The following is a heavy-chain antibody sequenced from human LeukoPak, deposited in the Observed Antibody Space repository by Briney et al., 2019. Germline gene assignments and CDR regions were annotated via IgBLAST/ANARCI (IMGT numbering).Heavy chain of an antibody. CDR3: ARLQGGWFDP. V-gene: IGHV4-34*01. CDR2: INHSGST. CDR1: GGSFSGYY. J-gene: IGHJ5*02. Sequence: SETLSLTCAVYGGSFSGYYWSWIRQPPGKGLEWIGEINHSGSTNYNPSLKSRVTISVDTSKNQFSLKLSSVTAADTAVYYCARLQGGWFDPWGQGTLVTVSS. D-gene: IGHD3-16*01.